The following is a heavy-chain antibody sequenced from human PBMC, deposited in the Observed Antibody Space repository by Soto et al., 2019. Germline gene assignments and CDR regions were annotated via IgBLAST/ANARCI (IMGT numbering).Heavy chain of an antibody. Sequence: QVQLVQSGAELKKPGASVKVSCKASGYTFNNYGISWVRQAPGQGLEWMGWISVYNGYANYAQKLQGRVLMTADTSPNTAYMELSSLRSDDTAMYYCTKNSTSWYDSWGQGSLVTVSS. CDR3: TKNSTSWYDS. V-gene: IGHV1-18*01. CDR1: GYTFNNYG. J-gene: IGHJ5*01. CDR2: ISVYNGYA. D-gene: IGHD2-2*01.